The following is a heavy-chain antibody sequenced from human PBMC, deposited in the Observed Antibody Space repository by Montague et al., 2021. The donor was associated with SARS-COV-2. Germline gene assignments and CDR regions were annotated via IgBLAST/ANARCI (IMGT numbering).Heavy chain of an antibody. D-gene: IGHD3-3*01. CDR3: ARSTIHGYFDY. CDR1: GFTFSGTYS. Sequence: PSCAASGFTFSGTYSMNWVRQAPGKGLEWVAFISSSSSTIYYADSVKGRFTVSRDNAKNSLYLQMNSLRDEDTAVYYCARSTIHGYFDYWGQGTLVTVSS. J-gene: IGHJ4*02. CDR2: ISSSSSTI. V-gene: IGHV3-48*02.